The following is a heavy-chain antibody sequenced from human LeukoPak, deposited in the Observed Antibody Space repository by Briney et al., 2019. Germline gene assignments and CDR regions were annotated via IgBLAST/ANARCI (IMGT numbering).Heavy chain of an antibody. CDR1: GGSISSGDYY. CDR2: IYYSGST. V-gene: IGHV4-31*03. D-gene: IGHD1-14*01. Sequence: PSETLSLTCTVTGGSISSGDYYWSWIRQHPGKGLEWIGYIYYSGSTYYNSSLKSRVAISVDTSKNQFSLELSSVTAADTAVYYCARVPNQSKYSIGNYWGQGTLVTVSS. CDR3: ARVPNQSKYSIGNY. J-gene: IGHJ4*02.